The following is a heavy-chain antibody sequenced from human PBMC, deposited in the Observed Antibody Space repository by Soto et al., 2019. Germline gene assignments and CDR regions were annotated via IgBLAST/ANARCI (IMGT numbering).Heavy chain of an antibody. V-gene: IGHV3-23*01. Sequence: EVQLLESGGGLVQPGGSLRLSCAASGFTFSSYVMGWVRQAPGKGLEWVSGISDSGGSTYYASSVKGRFTISRDNTNLTAYLKMNSLRAGDTAMYYCAKGFRGLSPYWGQGTLVTVSS. CDR2: ISDSGGST. J-gene: IGHJ4*02. CDR3: AKGFRGLSPY. D-gene: IGHD5-12*01. CDR1: GFTFSSYV.